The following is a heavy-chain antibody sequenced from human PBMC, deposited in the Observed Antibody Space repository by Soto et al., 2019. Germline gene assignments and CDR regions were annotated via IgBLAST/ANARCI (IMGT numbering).Heavy chain of an antibody. J-gene: IGHJ4*02. CDR2: INAGNGNT. CDR3: AGNWNDGY. V-gene: IGHV1-3*01. Sequence: ASVKVSCKASGYTFTNYVMHWVRQAPGQRLEWMGWINAGNGNTKYSQKFQGRVTITRDTSASTFYMDLRSLGFEDTAVYYCAGNWNDGYWGQGTLVTVYS. D-gene: IGHD1-20*01. CDR1: GYTFTNYV.